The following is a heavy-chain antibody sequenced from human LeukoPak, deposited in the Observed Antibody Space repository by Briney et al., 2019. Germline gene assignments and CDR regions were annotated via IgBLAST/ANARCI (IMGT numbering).Heavy chain of an antibody. CDR2: SNPTGGST. J-gene: IGHJ5*02. CDR1: GYTFTCCY. V-gene: IGHV1-46*01. D-gene: IGHD1-26*01. CDR3: ARDNSAGDNAWWFDP. Sequence: AAVKVSRKSSGYTFTCCYMHGVGQAPGQGLEGVGLSNPTGGSTGYAQKFKGRVTMTRDMSTSTDYMELSSLRSEAKAMHYCARDNSAGDNAWWFDPWGQGTLVTVPS.